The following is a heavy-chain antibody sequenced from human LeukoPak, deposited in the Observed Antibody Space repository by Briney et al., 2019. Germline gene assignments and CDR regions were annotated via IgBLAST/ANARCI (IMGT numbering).Heavy chain of an antibody. CDR2: IYPGDSDS. V-gene: IGHV5-51*01. CDR3: ARQVAYTSGRTFDF. Sequence: PGESLKISCKSSGYSFTSYWIGWVRQMPGIGLEWMGIIYPGDSDSRYSPSFQGQVTISADKSISTAYLQWSSLKASDTAMYYCARQVAYTSGRTFDFWGQGTLVTVSS. J-gene: IGHJ4*02. D-gene: IGHD6-19*01. CDR1: GYSFTSYW.